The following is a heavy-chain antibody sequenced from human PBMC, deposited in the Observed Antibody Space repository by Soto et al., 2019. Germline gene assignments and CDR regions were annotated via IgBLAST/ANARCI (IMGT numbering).Heavy chain of an antibody. CDR2: IYYSGST. V-gene: IGHV4-31*03. Sequence: SETLSLTCTVSGGSISSGGYYWSWIRQHPGKGLEWIGYIYYSGSTYYNPSLKSRITISVDTSKNQYSLKLSSETAANTAVYYCVRAGFSITMVRGVPSPYYFDYWGQGTLVTVSS. CDR1: GGSISSGGYY. J-gene: IGHJ4*02. CDR3: VRAGFSITMVRGVPSPYYFDY. D-gene: IGHD3-10*01.